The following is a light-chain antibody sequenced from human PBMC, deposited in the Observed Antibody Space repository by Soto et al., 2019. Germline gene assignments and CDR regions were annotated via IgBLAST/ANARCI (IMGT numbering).Light chain of an antibody. J-gene: IGLJ2*01. CDR1: NIRSQS. Sequence: SSELTQPPSVSVALGQTAIITCGGDNIRSQSVQWYRQKPGQAPVVVVYDDNNRPSGIPERLSGLNSGNTATLTISGVEAGDEADYYCQVWDRSSDPVIFGGGTKLTVL. CDR3: QVWDRSSDPVI. CDR2: DDN. V-gene: IGLV3-21*02.